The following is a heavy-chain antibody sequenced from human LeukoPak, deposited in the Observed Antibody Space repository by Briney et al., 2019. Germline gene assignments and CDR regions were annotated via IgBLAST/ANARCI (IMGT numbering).Heavy chain of an antibody. CDR3: ATYGTERLPATSDH. D-gene: IGHD1-26*01. CDR2: ISSSGSTI. Sequence: PGGSLRLSCAASGFTFSSYEMNCVRQAPGKGLEWVSYISSSGSTIYYADSVKGQFTISRDNAKNSLYLQMNSLRAEDTAVYYCATYGTERLPATSDHWGQGTLVAVSS. V-gene: IGHV3-48*03. J-gene: IGHJ4*02. CDR1: GFTFSSYE.